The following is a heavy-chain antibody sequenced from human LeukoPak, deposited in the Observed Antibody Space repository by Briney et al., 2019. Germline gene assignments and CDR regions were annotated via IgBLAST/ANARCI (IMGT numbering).Heavy chain of an antibody. Sequence: GGSLRLSCEASGFTFRTYGMSWVRQAPGKGLEWVANIKQDGSEKYSVDSVKGRFTISRDNAKNSLYLQMNSLRAEDTAVYYCATHGYNRDYYFDSWGQGTLVTVSS. CDR2: IKQDGSEK. V-gene: IGHV3-7*01. D-gene: IGHD5-24*01. CDR3: ATHGYNRDYYFDS. J-gene: IGHJ4*02. CDR1: GFTFRTYG.